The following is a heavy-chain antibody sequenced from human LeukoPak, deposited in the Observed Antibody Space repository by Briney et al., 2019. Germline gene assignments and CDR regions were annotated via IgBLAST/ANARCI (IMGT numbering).Heavy chain of an antibody. CDR2: SHYSGST. J-gene: IGHJ6*03. Sequence: SETLSLTCTVSGGSISSYYWTWIRQPPGKGLEWIGYSHYSGSTNYNPSLKSRVTISVDTSKNQFSLKLSSVTAADTAVYYCARDSRGWPDYYYMDVWGKGTTVTISS. V-gene: IGHV4-59*01. CDR3: ARDSRGWPDYYYMDV. CDR1: GGSISSYY. D-gene: IGHD6-19*01.